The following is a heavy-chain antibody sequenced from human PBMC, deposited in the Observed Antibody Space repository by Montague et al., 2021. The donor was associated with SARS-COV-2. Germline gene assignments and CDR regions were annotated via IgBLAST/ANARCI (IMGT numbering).Heavy chain of an antibody. V-gene: IGHV2-70*18. CDR3: ARIRDYDILTGSYSGFDC. CDR1: GGSISIYYW. Sequence: TLSLTCTVSGGSISIYYWSWIRQPPGKALEWLALIDWDDDKXXXTSXXXRLTISKDTSKNQVVLTMTNMDPVDTATYYCARIRDYDILTGSYSGFDCWGQGTLVTVSS. D-gene: IGHD3-9*01. CDR2: IDWDDDK. J-gene: IGHJ4*02.